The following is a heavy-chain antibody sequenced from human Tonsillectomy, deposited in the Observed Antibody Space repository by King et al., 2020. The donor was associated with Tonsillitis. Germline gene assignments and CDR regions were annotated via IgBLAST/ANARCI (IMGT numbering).Heavy chain of an antibody. CDR3: ARVAAVAGTYYYYGMDV. CDR2: IYYSGST. V-gene: IGHV4-59*01. D-gene: IGHD6-19*01. CDR1: GGSISSYY. J-gene: IGHJ6*02. Sequence: QVQLQESGPGLVKPSETLSLTCTVSGGSISSYYWSWIRQPPGKGLEWIGYIYYSGSTNYNPSLKSRVTISVDTSKDQFSLKLSSVTAADTAVYYCARVAAVAGTYYYYGMDVWGQGTTVTVSS.